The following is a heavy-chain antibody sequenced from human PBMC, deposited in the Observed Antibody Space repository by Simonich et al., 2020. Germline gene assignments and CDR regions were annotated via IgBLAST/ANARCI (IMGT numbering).Heavy chain of an antibody. Sequence: QLQLQELGPGLVKPSETLSLTCTVSGGSISSSSYYWGWIRQPQGKGLGGIGSIYSSGSTYDNPSLKSRVTISVDTSKNQFSLQLSSVTAADTAVYYCARHAGFAFDIWGQGTMVTVSS. D-gene: IGHD6-13*01. CDR1: GGSISSSSYY. CDR2: IYSSGST. V-gene: IGHV4-39*01. J-gene: IGHJ3*02. CDR3: ARHAGFAFDI.